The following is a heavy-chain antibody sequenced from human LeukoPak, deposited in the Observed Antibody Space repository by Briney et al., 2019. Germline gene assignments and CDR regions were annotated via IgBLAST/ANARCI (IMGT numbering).Heavy chain of an antibody. D-gene: IGHD3-3*01. V-gene: IGHV1-46*01. Sequence: ASVKVSCTASGYTFTSYYMHWVRQAPGQGLEWMGIINPSGGSTSYAQKFQGRVTMTRDTSTSTVYIELSSLRSEDTAVYYRARDFRYDFWSGPLDYYYYYGMDVWGQGPTVTVSS. J-gene: IGHJ6*02. CDR3: ARDFRYDFWSGPLDYYYYYGMDV. CDR2: INPSGGST. CDR1: GYTFTSYY.